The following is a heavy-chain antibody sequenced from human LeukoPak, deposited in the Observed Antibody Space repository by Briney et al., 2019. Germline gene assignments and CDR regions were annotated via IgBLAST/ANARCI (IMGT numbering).Heavy chain of an antibody. CDR2: INHCGTI. V-gene: IGHV4-34*01. Sequence: SETLSLTCAVYGGSLSGYYWTWIRQPPGKGLEWIGEINHCGTINYNPSLKSRVTISLDKSKNHFSLIVTSVTAADTAVYYCARDRSYGRWGQASLVSVSS. J-gene: IGHJ4*01. CDR3: ARDRSYGR. CDR1: GGSLSGYY. D-gene: IGHD5-18*01.